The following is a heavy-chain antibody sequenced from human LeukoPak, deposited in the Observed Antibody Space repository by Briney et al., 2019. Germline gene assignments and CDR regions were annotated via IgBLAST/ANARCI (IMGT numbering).Heavy chain of an antibody. CDR1: GFTFRTSG. CDR2: ISGSGGST. V-gene: IGHV3-23*01. Sequence: GGSLRLSCAASGFTFRTSGMHWVRQAPGKGLEWVSAISGSGGSTYYADSVKGRFTISRDNSKNTLYLQMNSLRAEDTAVYYCAISITMVRGVISYGMDVWGQGTTVTVSS. CDR3: AISITMVRGVISYGMDV. J-gene: IGHJ6*02. D-gene: IGHD3-10*01.